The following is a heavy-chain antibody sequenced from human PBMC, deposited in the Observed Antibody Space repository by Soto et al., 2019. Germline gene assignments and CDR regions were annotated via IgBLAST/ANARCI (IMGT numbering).Heavy chain of an antibody. D-gene: IGHD4-17*01. CDR2: INHSGST. V-gene: IGHV4-34*01. CDR1: GGSFSGYY. J-gene: IGHJ4*02. Sequence: SETLSLTCAVYGGSFSGYYWSWIRQPPGKGLEWIGEINHSGSTNYNPSLKSRVTIPVDTSKNQFSLKLSSVTAADTAVYYCARRFYGDYYFDYWGQGTLVTVSS. CDR3: ARRFYGDYYFDY.